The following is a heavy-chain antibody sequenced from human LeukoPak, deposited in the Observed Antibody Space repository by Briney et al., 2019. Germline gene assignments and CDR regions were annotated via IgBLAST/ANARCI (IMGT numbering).Heavy chain of an antibody. D-gene: IGHD6-6*01. CDR2: INPNSGGT. V-gene: IGHV1-2*02. Sequence: ASVKVSCKASGYTFTGYYMHWVRQAPGQGLEWMGWINPNSGGTNYQGRVTMTRDTSISTAYVELSRLRSDDTAVYYCARDFPFSNSSSLGVDDDYWGQGTLVTVSS. CDR3: ARDFPFSNSSSLGVDDDY. J-gene: IGHJ4*02. CDR1: GYTFTGYY.